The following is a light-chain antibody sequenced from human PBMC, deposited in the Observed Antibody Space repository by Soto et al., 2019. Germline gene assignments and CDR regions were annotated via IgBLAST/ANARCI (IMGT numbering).Light chain of an antibody. CDR3: QQYGFSPT. Sequence: EIVLTQSPGTLSLSPGETATLSCRASPSVSRDFLVWYQHKRGQPPRLLLYGGSIRATGTPDRFSGSGSGTEFTLTISRLEPEGVGVYYCQQYGFSPTFGQGTKVELK. V-gene: IGKV3-20*01. CDR2: GGS. J-gene: IGKJ1*01. CDR1: PSVSRDF.